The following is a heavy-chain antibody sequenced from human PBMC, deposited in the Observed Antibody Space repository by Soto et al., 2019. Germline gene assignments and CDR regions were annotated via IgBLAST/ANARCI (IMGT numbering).Heavy chain of an antibody. CDR1: GGSISSYY. CDR3: ARDSMVRGYPYYFDY. V-gene: IGHV4-59*01. J-gene: IGHJ4*02. CDR2: IYYSGST. D-gene: IGHD3-10*01. Sequence: SETLSLTCTVPGGSISSYYWSWIRQPPGKGLEWIGYIYYSGSTNYNPSLKSRVTISVDTSKNQFSLKLSSVTAADTAVYYCARDSMVRGYPYYFDYWGQGTLVTVSS.